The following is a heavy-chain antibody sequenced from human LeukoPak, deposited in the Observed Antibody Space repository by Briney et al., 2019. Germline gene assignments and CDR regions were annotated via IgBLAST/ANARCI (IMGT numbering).Heavy chain of an antibody. CDR3: ARGGGLDV. CDR2: INHNGNVN. CDR1: GFAFNSYW. V-gene: IGHV3-7*03. Sequence: GGSLRLSCAASGFAFNSYWMNWARQAPGKGLEWVASINHNGNVNYYVDSVKGRFTISRDNAKNSLYLQMSNLRAEDTAVYFCARGGGLDVWGQGATVTVSS. J-gene: IGHJ6*02. D-gene: IGHD3-16*01.